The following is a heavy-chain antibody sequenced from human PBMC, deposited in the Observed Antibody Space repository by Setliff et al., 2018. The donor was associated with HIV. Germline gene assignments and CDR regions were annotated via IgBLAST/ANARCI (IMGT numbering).Heavy chain of an antibody. Sequence: LSLTCVVSGYSISNTGHYWGWIRQPPGKGLEWIGSIYHTGDTYDNPSLKNRVTISRDTSKDRFSLNLRSVTAADTAIYYCARHKTHDYDGNSVYFDFWGQGMLVTVSS. CDR3: ARHKTHDYDGNSVYFDF. D-gene: IGHD4-17*01. CDR2: IYHTGDT. CDR1: GYSISNTGHY. V-gene: IGHV4-38-2*01. J-gene: IGHJ4*02.